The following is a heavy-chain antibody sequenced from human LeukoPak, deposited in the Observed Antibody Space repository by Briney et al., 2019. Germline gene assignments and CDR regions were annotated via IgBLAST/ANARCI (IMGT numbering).Heavy chain of an antibody. D-gene: IGHD6-13*01. J-gene: IGHJ3*02. V-gene: IGHV1-69*05. Sequence: SVKVSCKASGGTFSSYAVSWVRQAPGQGLEWMGGIIPIFGTANYAQKFQGRVTITTDESTSTAYMELSSLRSEDTAVYYCARRSSSWVDAFDIWGQGTMVTVSS. CDR2: IIPIFGTA. CDR3: ARRSSSWVDAFDI. CDR1: GGTFSSYA.